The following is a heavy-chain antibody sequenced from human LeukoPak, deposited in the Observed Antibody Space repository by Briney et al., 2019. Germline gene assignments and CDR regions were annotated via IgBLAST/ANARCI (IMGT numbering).Heavy chain of an antibody. CDR1: GDSVSSNSAA. CDR2: TYYRSKWYN. D-gene: IGHD3-22*01. J-gene: IGHJ4*02. V-gene: IGHV6-1*01. Sequence: SQTVSLTCAIYGDSVSSNSAAWNWIIQSPSRSLNWLGRTYYRSKWYNDYAVSVKSRITINPDTSKNQFSLQLNSVTPEDTAVYYCARGYYYDSSGYQQFDYWGQGTLVTVSS. CDR3: ARGYYYDSSGYQQFDY.